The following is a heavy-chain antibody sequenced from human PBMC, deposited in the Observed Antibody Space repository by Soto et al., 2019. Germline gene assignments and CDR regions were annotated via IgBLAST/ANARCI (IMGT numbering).Heavy chain of an antibody. CDR3: ARRRQNYYDSSGPFDP. V-gene: IGHV4-39*01. CDR2: IYYSGST. D-gene: IGHD3-22*01. Sequence: SETLSLTCTVSGGSISSSSYYWGWIRQPPGKGLEWIGSIYYSGSTYYNPSLKSRVTISVDTSKNQFSLKLSSVTAADTAVYYCARRRQNYYDSSGPFDPWGQGTLVTVSS. CDR1: GGSISSSSYY. J-gene: IGHJ5*02.